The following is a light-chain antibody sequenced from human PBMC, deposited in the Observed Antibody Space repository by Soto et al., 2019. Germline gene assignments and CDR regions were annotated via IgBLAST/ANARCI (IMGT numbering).Light chain of an antibody. CDR3: QQYGSSRFT. Sequence: EIVLTHSPGTLSLSPGERATLSCRASQSISSSYLAWYQQKPGQAPRLLVYGASSRATGIPDRFSGSGSGTDFTLTISRLEPEDSAVYYCQQYGSSRFTFGPGTKVDIK. CDR1: QSISSSY. CDR2: GAS. V-gene: IGKV3-20*01. J-gene: IGKJ3*01.